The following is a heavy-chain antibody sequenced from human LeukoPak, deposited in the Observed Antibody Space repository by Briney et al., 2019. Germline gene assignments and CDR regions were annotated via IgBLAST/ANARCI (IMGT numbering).Heavy chain of an antibody. CDR1: GFIFSDYY. V-gene: IGHV3-11*06. CDR2: ISSSSSYT. CDR3: AREGNYAFDI. Sequence: GGSLRLSLAASGFIFSDYYMSGIRQAPGKGLAWVSYISSSSSYTNYADSVKGRFTISRDNAKNSLYLQMNSLRAEDTAVYYCAREGNYAFDIWGQGTMVTVSS. D-gene: IGHD1-7*01. J-gene: IGHJ3*02.